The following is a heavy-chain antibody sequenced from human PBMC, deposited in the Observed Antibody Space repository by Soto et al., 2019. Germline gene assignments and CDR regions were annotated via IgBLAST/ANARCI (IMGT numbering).Heavy chain of an antibody. CDR2: ISSNGGST. Sequence: EVQLVESGGGLVQPGGSLRLSCAASGFTFSRYAMHWVRQAPGKGLEYVSAISSNGGSTDYANSVKGRFTISRDNSKNTLYLQMGSLRAEDMAVYCCAISRDGYQFDYWGQGTLVTVSS. J-gene: IGHJ4*02. CDR1: GFTFSRYA. V-gene: IGHV3-64*01. D-gene: IGHD5-12*01. CDR3: AISRDGYQFDY.